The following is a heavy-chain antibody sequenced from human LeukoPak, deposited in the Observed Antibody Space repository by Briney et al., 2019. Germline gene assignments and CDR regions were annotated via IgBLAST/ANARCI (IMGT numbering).Heavy chain of an antibody. D-gene: IGHD6-13*01. J-gene: IGHJ4*02. CDR2: ISSSSSYI. V-gene: IGHV3-21*01. Sequence: GGSLRLSCAASGFTFSSYGMSWVRQAPGKGLEWVSSISSSSSYIYYADSLKGRFTMSRDNAKNSLYLQMNSLRAEDTAVYYCARVLEAASFDYWGRGTPVTVSS. CDR1: GFTFSSYG. CDR3: ARVLEAASFDY.